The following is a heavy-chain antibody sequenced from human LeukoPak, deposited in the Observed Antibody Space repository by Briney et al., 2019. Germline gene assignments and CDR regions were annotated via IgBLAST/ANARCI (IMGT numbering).Heavy chain of an antibody. D-gene: IGHD3-10*01. CDR2: IASDGSST. Sequence: GGSLRLSCAASGFTFSNFWMNWVRQAPGKGLVWVSRIASDGSSTTYADSVKGRFSISRDNAKNTLYLQMNSLRVEDTAVYYCARDPLVRGAIPYYFDYWGQGTLVTVSS. CDR1: GFTFSNFW. J-gene: IGHJ4*02. V-gene: IGHV3-74*01. CDR3: ARDPLVRGAIPYYFDY.